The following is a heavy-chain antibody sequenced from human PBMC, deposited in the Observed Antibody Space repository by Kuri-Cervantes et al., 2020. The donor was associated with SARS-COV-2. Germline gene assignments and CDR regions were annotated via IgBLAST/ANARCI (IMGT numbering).Heavy chain of an antibody. CDR1: GFTFSGHW. CDR3: ARTGVVPAAPYYYYGMDV. V-gene: IGHV3-74*01. CDR2: INPDGSYT. J-gene: IGHJ6*02. Sequence: GESLKISCAASGFTFSGHWIHWVRQAPGKGLVWVSRINPDGSYTNNADSVKGRFTLSRDNAKNMLFLQVNSLRAVDTAVYYCARTGVVPAAPYYYYGMDVWGQGTTVTVSS. D-gene: IGHD2-2*01.